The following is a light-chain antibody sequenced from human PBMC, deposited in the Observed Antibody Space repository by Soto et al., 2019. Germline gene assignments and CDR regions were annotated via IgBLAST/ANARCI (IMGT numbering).Light chain of an antibody. CDR1: SSNIGAGYD. J-gene: IGLJ2*01. Sequence: VLTQPPSVSGAPGQRVTISCTGSSSNIGAGYDVHWYQQFPGTTPKFLIYGNTNRPSGVPDRFSASKSGTSASLDITGLQAEDEAEYFCQSYDSSLTVIFGGGTKVTVL. V-gene: IGLV1-40*01. CDR2: GNT. CDR3: QSYDSSLTVI.